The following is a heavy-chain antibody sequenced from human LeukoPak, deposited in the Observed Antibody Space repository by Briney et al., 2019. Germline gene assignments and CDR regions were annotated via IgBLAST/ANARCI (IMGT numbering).Heavy chain of an antibody. J-gene: IGHJ4*02. V-gene: IGHV1-2*02. CDR1: GYTFTGYY. Sequence: ASVKVSCKASGYTFTGYYMHWVRQAPGQGLEWMGWINPNSGGTNYTQKFQGRVTMTRNTSISTAYMELSSLRSEDTTVYYCARVSGGGWYDYWGQGTLVTVSS. D-gene: IGHD6-19*01. CDR3: ARVSGGGWYDY. CDR2: INPNSGGT.